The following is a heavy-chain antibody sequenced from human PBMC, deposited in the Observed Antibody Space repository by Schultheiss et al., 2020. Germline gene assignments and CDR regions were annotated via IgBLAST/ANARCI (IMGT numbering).Heavy chain of an antibody. J-gene: IGHJ4*02. D-gene: IGHD3-10*01. Sequence: SQTLSLTCTVSGGSISSGGYYWSWIRQPAGKGLEWIGYIYYSGSTNYNPSLKSRVTISVDTSKNQFSLKLSSVTAADTAVYYCANGVTAWYYFDYWGQGTLVTVSS. CDR2: IYYSGST. V-gene: IGHV4-61*10. CDR3: ANGVTAWYYFDY. CDR1: GGSISSGGYY.